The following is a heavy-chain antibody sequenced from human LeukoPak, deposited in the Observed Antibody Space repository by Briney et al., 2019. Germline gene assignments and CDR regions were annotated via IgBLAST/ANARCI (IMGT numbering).Heavy chain of an antibody. Sequence: SETLSLTCTVSGYSISSTYYWGWIRQPPGKGLEWIGSIYHSGSTYYNPSLKSRVTISVDTSKNQFSLKLSSVTAADTAVYYCARADSLYYDDYWGQGTLVTVSS. CDR1: GYSISSTYY. CDR2: IYHSGST. CDR3: ARADSLYYDDY. D-gene: IGHD2-15*01. J-gene: IGHJ4*02. V-gene: IGHV4-38-2*02.